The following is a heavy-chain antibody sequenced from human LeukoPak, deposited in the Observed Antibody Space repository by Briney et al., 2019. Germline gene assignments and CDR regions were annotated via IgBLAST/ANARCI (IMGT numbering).Heavy chain of an antibody. Sequence: GGSLRLSCAASGFTFSSYAMSWVRQAPGKGLEWVSAIYSGGSTYYADSVKGRFTISRDNSKNTLYLQMNSLRVDDTAVYYCASPGIAARAGSLDYWGQGTLVTVSS. CDR3: ASPGIAARAGSLDY. CDR1: GFTFSSYA. V-gene: IGHV3-23*05. CDR2: IYSGGST. J-gene: IGHJ4*02. D-gene: IGHD6-6*01.